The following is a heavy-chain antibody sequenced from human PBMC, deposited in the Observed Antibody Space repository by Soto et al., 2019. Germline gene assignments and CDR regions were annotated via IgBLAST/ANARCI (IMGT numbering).Heavy chain of an antibody. CDR3: AKDPGDSSDYADY. V-gene: IGHV3-9*01. D-gene: IGHD3-22*01. J-gene: IGHJ4*02. CDR2: ISWNSGSI. Sequence: PGGSLRLSCAASGFTFDDYAMHRVRQAPGQGLEWVSGISWNSGSIGYADSVKGRFTIFRDNAKNSLYLQMNSLRAEDTALYYCAKDPGDSSDYADYWGQGTLVTVSS. CDR1: GFTFDDYA.